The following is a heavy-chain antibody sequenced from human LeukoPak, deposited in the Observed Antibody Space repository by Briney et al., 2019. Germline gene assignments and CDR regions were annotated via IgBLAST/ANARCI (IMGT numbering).Heavy chain of an antibody. CDR2: INHPGGT. CDR1: GGSICTNC. CDR3: ARVGYRYVINAWSRPGLGAYPTKYYYHMDV. J-gene: IGHJ6*03. Sequence: SETPSLTSAMYGGSICTNCWSGILRHTRGRVEECMEINHPGGTDTKPTLTIRVTISVDTSKTQFSLKLSSVTAADTAVYFCARVGYRYVINAWSRPGLGAYPTKYYYHMDVWGKGTTVTVSS. D-gene: IGHD5-18*01. V-gene: IGHV4-34*01.